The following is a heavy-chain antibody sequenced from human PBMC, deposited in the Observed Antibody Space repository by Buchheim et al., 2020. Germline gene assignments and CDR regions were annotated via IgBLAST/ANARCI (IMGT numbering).Heavy chain of an antibody. CDR2: INHSGST. Sequence: QVQLQQWGAGLLKPSETLSLTCAVYGGSFSGYYWSWIRQPPGKGLEWIGEINHSGSTNCNPSLKSRVTISVDTSKNQFSLKLSSVTAADTAVYYCARVVVVVAATPYPRWFDPWGQGTL. J-gene: IGHJ5*02. V-gene: IGHV4-34*01. CDR3: ARVVVVVAATPYPRWFDP. CDR1: GGSFSGYY. D-gene: IGHD2-15*01.